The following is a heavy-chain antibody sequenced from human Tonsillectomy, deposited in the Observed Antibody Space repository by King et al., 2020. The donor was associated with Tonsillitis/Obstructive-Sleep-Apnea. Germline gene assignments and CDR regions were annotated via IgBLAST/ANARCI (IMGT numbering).Heavy chain of an antibody. CDR3: ARRPGGIFGVPDY. J-gene: IGHJ4*02. D-gene: IGHD3-3*01. CDR1: GFTFSNYG. Sequence: VQLVESGGGLVQPGGSLRLSCAASGFTFSNYGMTWVRQAPGKGLEWVSGISSSGASTYYADSVKGRFSISRDNSKNTLYLQMNSLRAEDTALYYCARRPGGIFGVPDYWGQGTMVTVSS. V-gene: IGHV3-23*04. CDR2: ISSSGAST.